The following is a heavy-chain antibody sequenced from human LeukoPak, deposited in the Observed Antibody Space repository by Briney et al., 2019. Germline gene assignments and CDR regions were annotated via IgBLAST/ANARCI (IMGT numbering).Heavy chain of an antibody. Sequence: SETLSLTCTVSGGSISSSSYYWGWIRQPPGKGLEWIGSIYYSGSTYYNPSLKSRVTISVDTSKNQFSLKLSSVTAADTAVYYCARDGRRSSIEIWGQGTMVTVSS. CDR2: IYYSGST. CDR3: ARDGRRSSIEI. CDR1: GGSISSSSYY. V-gene: IGHV4-39*07. D-gene: IGHD6-13*01. J-gene: IGHJ3*02.